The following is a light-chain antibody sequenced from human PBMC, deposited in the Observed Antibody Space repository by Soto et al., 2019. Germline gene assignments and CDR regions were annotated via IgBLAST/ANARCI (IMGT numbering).Light chain of an antibody. J-gene: IGLJ1*01. Sequence: QSALTQPRSVSGSPGQSVTISCTGTRSDVGAHNHVPWYQQHPGKAPKLIIYEVNERPSGVPDRFSGSKSGNTASLTISGLQAEDEADYHCCSNGGGFYVFGSGTKLTVL. CDR2: EVN. V-gene: IGLV2-11*01. CDR1: RSDVGAHNH. CDR3: CSNGGGFYV.